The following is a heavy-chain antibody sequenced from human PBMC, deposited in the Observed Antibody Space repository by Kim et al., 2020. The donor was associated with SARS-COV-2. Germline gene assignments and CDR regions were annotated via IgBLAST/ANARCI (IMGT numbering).Heavy chain of an antibody. CDR2: MNPNSGNT. CDR3: ARGGGRGYCTHTSCYSLDY. CDR1: GYTFTSHD. V-gene: IGHV1-8*01. D-gene: IGHD2-15*01. J-gene: IGHJ4*02. Sequence: ASVKVSCKASGYTFTSHDLNWVRQATGQGLEWMGWMNPNSGNTGYAQKFRGRVTLTRDTSMSTAYLELSSLGFDDTAVYYCARGGGRGYCTHTSCYSLDYWGQGTLVTVSS.